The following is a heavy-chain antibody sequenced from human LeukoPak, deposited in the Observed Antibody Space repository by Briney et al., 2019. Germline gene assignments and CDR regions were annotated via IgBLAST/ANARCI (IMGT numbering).Heavy chain of an antibody. CDR1: GGSISSYY. V-gene: IGHV4-59*01. Sequence: TSETLSLTCTVSGGSISSYYWSWIRQPPGKGLEWIGYIYYSGSTNYNPSLKSRVTISVDTSKNQFSLKLSSVTAADTAVYYCARGLGYCSRTSCLYYYMDVCGKGTTVTVSS. D-gene: IGHD2-2*01. CDR2: IYYSGST. CDR3: ARGLGYCSRTSCLYYYMDV. J-gene: IGHJ6*03.